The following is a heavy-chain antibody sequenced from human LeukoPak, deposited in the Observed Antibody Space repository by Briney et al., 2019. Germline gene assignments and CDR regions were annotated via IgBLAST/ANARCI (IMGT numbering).Heavy chain of an antibody. Sequence: ASVKVSCKASGYTFTSYAMNWVRQAPGQGLEWMGWINTNTGNPTYAQGFTGRFVFSLDTSVSTAYLQISSLKAEDTAVYYCARDYDFWSGYYPNWFDPWGQGTLVTVSS. D-gene: IGHD3-3*01. CDR2: INTNTGNP. CDR1: GYTFTSYA. J-gene: IGHJ5*02. V-gene: IGHV7-4-1*02. CDR3: ARDYDFWSGYYPNWFDP.